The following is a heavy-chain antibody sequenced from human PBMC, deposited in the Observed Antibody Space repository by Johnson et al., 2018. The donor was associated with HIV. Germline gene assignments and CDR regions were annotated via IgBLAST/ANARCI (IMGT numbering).Heavy chain of an antibody. V-gene: IGHV3-9*01. CDR3: AKDRIPSIAAFNRDAFDI. D-gene: IGHD6-6*01. CDR1: GFTFDDYA. Sequence: VQLVESGGGLVKPEGSLRLSCAASGFTFDDYAMHWVRQTPWKGLEWVSGISWNRNNIGYADSVKGRFTISRDNAKNSLYLQMNSLRAEDTALYYCAKDRIPSIAAFNRDAFDIWGQGTMVTVSS. CDR2: ISWNRNNI. J-gene: IGHJ3*02.